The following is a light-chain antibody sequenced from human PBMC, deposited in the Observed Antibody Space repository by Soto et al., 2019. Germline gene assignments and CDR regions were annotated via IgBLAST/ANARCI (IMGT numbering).Light chain of an antibody. V-gene: IGKV3-15*01. Sequence: EIVMTQSPATLSVSPGERATLSCRASQSVSSNLAWYQQKPGQAPRLLIYGASTRATDIPARFSGSGCGTEFTLTISSLQSEDFAVYYCQQYSSWPPWAFGRGTMVEIK. CDR3: QQYSSWPPWA. CDR1: QSVSSN. CDR2: GAS. J-gene: IGKJ1*01.